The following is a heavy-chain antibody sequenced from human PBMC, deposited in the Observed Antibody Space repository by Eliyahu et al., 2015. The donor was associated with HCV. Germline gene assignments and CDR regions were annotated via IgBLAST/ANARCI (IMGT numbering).Heavy chain of an antibody. V-gene: IGHV3-23*01. CDR3: ARKYSSSWYDY. D-gene: IGHD6-13*01. CDR2: ISGSGGIT. CDR1: GFTFSXYR. Sequence: EVQLLESGGGXVQPGGSLRLSCAAFGFTFSXYRMSWVRQAPGKGRXWVXGISGSGGITHYADSVKGRFTISRDNSENTLYLQMNSLRAEDTAVYYCARKYSSSWYDYWGQGTLVTVSS. J-gene: IGHJ4*02.